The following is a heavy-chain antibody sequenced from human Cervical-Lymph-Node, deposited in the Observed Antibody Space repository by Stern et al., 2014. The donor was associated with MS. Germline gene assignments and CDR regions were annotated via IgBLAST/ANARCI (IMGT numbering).Heavy chain of an antibody. CDR3: ARDYGDYAFDD. D-gene: IGHD4-17*01. J-gene: IGHJ4*02. CDR1: GYSFTANW. Sequence: EVPLVEYGAEVKKPGESLKISCKGSGYSFTANWIAWVRQMPGKGLEWMGMIYPCAPDTRYSPSLQGQVTISADKSISTAYLQWSSLKSSDTAMYYCARDYGDYAFDDWGQGTLVTVAS. CDR2: IYPCAPDT. V-gene: IGHV5-51*01.